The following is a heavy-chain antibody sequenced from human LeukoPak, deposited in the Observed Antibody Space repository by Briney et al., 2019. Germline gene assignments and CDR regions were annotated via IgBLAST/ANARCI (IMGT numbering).Heavy chain of an antibody. CDR3: ARGHRTTVTPFGVLGYYYYYMDV. D-gene: IGHD4-17*01. CDR1: GYTFTYRY. CDR2: ITPFNGNT. V-gene: IGHV1-45*02. Sequence: GASVKVSCKASGYTFTYRYLHWVRQAPGQALEWMGWITPFNGNTNYAQKFQDRVTITRDRSMSTAYMELSSLRSEDTAVYYCARGHRTTVTPFGVLGYYYYYMDVWGKGTTVTISS. J-gene: IGHJ6*03.